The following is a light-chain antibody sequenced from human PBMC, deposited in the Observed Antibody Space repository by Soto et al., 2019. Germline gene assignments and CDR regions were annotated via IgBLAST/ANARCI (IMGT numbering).Light chain of an antibody. V-gene: IGKV1-5*03. CDR2: KAS. CDR3: QQYNSFPRT. Sequence: DIQMTQSPSTLSASVGDRVTITCRASQSISSWLAWYQQKPGKAPNLLIYKASSLESGVPSRFSGSRSGTEFTLTISSLQPDDFATYYCQQYNSFPRTFGQGTKVEIK. CDR1: QSISSW. J-gene: IGKJ1*01.